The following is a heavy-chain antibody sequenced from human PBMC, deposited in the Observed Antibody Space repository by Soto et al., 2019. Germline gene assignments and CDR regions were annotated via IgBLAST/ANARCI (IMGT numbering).Heavy chain of an antibody. CDR2: IYSGGRT. Sequence: GGSLRLSCAASGFTVSSNYMSWVRQAPGKGLEWVSVIYSGGRTYYADSVKGRFTISRDNSKNTLYLQMNSLRAEDAAVYYCAAAVSYGGYAFDIWGQGTMVTVSS. CDR3: AAAVSYGGYAFDI. D-gene: IGHD3-22*01. CDR1: GFTVSSNY. V-gene: IGHV3-53*01. J-gene: IGHJ3*02.